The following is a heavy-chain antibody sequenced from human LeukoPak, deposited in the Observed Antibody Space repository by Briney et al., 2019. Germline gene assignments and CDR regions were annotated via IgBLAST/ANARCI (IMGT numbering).Heavy chain of an antibody. CDR3: ANYPGMIVVRADY. CDR1: GFTFSSYA. Sequence: GGSLRLSCAASGFTFSSYAMSWVRQAPGKGLEWVSAISGSGGSTYDADSVKGRFTISRDNSKNTLYLQMNSLRAEDTAVYYCANYPGMIVVRADYWGQGTLVTVSS. D-gene: IGHD3-22*01. V-gene: IGHV3-23*01. J-gene: IGHJ4*02. CDR2: ISGSGGST.